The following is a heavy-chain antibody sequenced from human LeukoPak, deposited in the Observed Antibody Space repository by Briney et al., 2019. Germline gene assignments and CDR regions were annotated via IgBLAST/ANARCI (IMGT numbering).Heavy chain of an antibody. CDR1: GFTFSSYR. CDR2: INRYGSRK. Sequence: AGGALRLSCAASGFTFSSYRMHWVRQAPGKGLEWVAIINRYGSRKGCVDPVKGQFTISSDNANNSVCLQLNSLKAEDTAVYYCVREPGWESFDIWGQGTMVTVSS. J-gene: IGHJ3*02. CDR3: VREPGWESFDI. D-gene: IGHD1-26*01. V-gene: IGHV3-7*01.